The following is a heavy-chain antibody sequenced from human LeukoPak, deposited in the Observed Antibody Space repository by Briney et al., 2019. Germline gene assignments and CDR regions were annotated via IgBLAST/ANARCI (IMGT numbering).Heavy chain of an antibody. Sequence: GGSLRLSCAASGFTFSSYAMSWVRQAPGKGLEWVSAISGSGGSTYYADSVKGRFTISRDNSKNTLYLQMNSLRAEDTAVYYCAKGGLEWLLRRYFDYWGQGTLVTVSS. CDR1: GFTFSSYA. CDR2: ISGSGGST. J-gene: IGHJ4*02. V-gene: IGHV3-23*01. D-gene: IGHD3-3*01. CDR3: AKGGLEWLLRRYFDY.